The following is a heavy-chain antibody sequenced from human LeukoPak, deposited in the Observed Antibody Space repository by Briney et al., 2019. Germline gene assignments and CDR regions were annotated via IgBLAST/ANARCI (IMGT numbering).Heavy chain of an antibody. CDR3: AREQGGYYFDY. Sequence: GASVKVSCKASGGTFSSYAISWVRQAPGQGIEWMGGIIPIFGTANYAQKFQGRVTITTDESTSTAYMELSSLRSEDTAVYYCAREQGGYYFDYWGQGTLVTVSS. J-gene: IGHJ4*02. D-gene: IGHD3-16*01. V-gene: IGHV1-69*05. CDR1: GGTFSSYA. CDR2: IIPIFGTA.